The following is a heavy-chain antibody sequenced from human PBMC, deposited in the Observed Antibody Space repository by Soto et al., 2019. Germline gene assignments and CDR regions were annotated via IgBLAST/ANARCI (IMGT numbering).Heavy chain of an antibody. V-gene: IGHV4-61*01. CDR3: FIENRGRDCYYDY. CDR1: GGSVSSGSYY. J-gene: IGHJ4*03. D-gene: IGHD2-21*02. Sequence: SETLSLTCTVSGGSVSSGSYYWSWIRQPPGKGLEWIGYIYYSGSTNYNPSLKSRVTISVDTSKNQFSLKLSSVTAADTAVYYCFIENRGRDCYYDYWCQAILVTVS. CDR2: IYYSGST.